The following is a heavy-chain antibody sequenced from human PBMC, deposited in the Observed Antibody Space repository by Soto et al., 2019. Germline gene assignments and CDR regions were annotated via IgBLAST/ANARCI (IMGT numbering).Heavy chain of an antibody. V-gene: IGHV4-31*03. CDR3: ARDCPRRYDFWSGSPCGGMDV. CDR2: IYYSGST. D-gene: IGHD3-3*01. CDR1: GGSISSGGYY. Sequence: SETLSLTCTVSGGSISSGGYYWSWIRQHPGKGLEWIGYIYYSGSTYYNPSLKSRVTISVDTSKNQFSLKLSSVTAADTAVYYCARDCPRRYDFWSGSPCGGMDVWGKGTTVTVSS. J-gene: IGHJ6*03.